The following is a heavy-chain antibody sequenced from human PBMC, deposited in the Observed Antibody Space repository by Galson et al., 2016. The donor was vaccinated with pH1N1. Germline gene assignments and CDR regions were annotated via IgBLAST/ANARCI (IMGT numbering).Heavy chain of an antibody. CDR3: ARATHGDDFWSGKAFDV. V-gene: IGHV3-48*03. CDR2: ISLSNATI. J-gene: IGHJ4*02. D-gene: IGHD3-3*01. CDR1: GFAFNYYN. Sequence: SLRLSCAASGFAFNYYNMNWVRLAPGRGLEWVSSISLSNATIKYADTVRGRFTVTRDNATNTPYLQMNSLRAEDTAVYFCARATHGDDFWSGKAFDVWGQGTLITVSS.